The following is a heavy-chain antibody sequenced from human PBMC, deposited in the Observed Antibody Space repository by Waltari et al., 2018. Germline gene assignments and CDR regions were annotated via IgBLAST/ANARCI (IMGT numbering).Heavy chain of an antibody. Sequence: EVQLVESGGGLVHPGRSLRLSCAASGFTFDVYAMHWVRQAPGKGLEWVAGIKWNSDSIGYGDSVKGRFTISRDNARNSLYLQMNSLTTEDTAVYYCLKKNDEVYDRNGLVYDAFDVWGQGTMVTVST. CDR3: LKKNDEVYDRNGLVYDAFDV. D-gene: IGHD3-22*01. CDR1: GFTFDVYA. J-gene: IGHJ3*01. V-gene: IGHV3-9*01. CDR2: IKWNSDSI.